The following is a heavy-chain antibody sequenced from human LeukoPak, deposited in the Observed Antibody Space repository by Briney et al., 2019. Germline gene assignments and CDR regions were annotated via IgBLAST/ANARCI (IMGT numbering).Heavy chain of an antibody. D-gene: IGHD2-15*01. J-gene: IGHJ4*02. CDR3: VVGGSPGY. CDR1: GFTFSSYA. V-gene: IGHV3-74*01. CDR2: ISTDGYTT. Sequence: GGSLRLSCAASGFTFSSYAMSWVRQAPRKGLVWVSRISTDGYTTDYADFVQGRFTASRDNTKNTWSLEMNSLRAEDTAVYYCVVGGSPGYWGQGTLVTVSS.